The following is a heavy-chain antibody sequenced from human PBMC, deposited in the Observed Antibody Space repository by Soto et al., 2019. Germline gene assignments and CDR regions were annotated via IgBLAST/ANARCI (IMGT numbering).Heavy chain of an antibody. CDR1: VFTFSNAW. CDR2: IKSKTDGGTT. V-gene: IGHV3-15*01. J-gene: IGHJ4*02. Sequence: GSLRLSGAASVFTFSNAWMSWVRQAPGKGLEWVGRIKSKTDGGTTDYAAPVKGRFTISRDDSKNTLYPQMNSLKTEDTAVYYCTTQGALGYCSGGSCYPSLSPDYWGQGTLVTVSS. D-gene: IGHD2-15*01. CDR3: TTQGALGYCSGGSCYPSLSPDY.